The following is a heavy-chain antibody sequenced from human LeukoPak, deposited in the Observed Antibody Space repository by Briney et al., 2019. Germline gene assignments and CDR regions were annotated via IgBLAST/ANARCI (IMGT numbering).Heavy chain of an antibody. CDR2: IYYSRTT. V-gene: IGHV4-39*01. J-gene: IGHJ3*02. Sequence: PSETLSLTCTVSGDSISSGSYYWGWIRQPPGKGLEWIASIYYSRTTYYYPSLKSRGTISLDTSNNQFSLKLTSVTAADTAVYYCVRHLGGNAFAIWGQGTMVTVSS. D-gene: IGHD3-16*01. CDR3: VRHLGGNAFAI. CDR1: GDSISSGSYY.